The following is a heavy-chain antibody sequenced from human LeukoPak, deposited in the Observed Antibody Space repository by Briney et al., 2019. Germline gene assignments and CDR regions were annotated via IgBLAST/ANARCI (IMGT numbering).Heavy chain of an antibody. D-gene: IGHD2-15*01. CDR1: GFTFSSYN. V-gene: IGHV3-21*01. CDR2: ISSSSSYI. CDR3: ARDRWHDY. Sequence: GGSLRLSCAASGFTFSSYNMNWVRQAPGKGLEWVSSISSSSSYIYYADSVKGRFTIYRDSAKNSLFLQMNSLRAEDTAVYYCARDRWHDYWGQGTLVTVSS. J-gene: IGHJ4*02.